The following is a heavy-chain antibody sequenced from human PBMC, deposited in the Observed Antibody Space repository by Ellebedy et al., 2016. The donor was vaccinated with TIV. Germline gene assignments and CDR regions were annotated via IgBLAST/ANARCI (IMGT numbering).Heavy chain of an antibody. Sequence: SGPTLVKPTQTLTLTCTFSGFSLSTSGMCVSWIRQPPGKALEWLARIDWDDDKYYSTSLKTRLTISKDTSKNQVVLTMTNMDPVDTATHYCARIPTLPDCSSTSCYWWGMDVWGQGTTVTVSS. D-gene: IGHD2-2*01. CDR3: ARIPTLPDCSSTSCYWWGMDV. CDR1: GFSLSTSGMC. J-gene: IGHJ6*02. V-gene: IGHV2-70*11. CDR2: IDWDDDK.